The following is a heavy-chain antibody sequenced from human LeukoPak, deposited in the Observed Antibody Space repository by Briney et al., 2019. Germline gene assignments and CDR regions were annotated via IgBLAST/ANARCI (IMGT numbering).Heavy chain of an antibody. CDR2: TSSSGSTI. J-gene: IGHJ6*03. Sequence: PGGSLRLACAASGFTFSSYEMNWVRQAPWKGLEWVSDTSSSGSTIYYADSVKGRFTISGDNAKNSLYLQMNSLRAEDTAVYYCAELGITMIGGVWGKGTTVTISS. CDR3: AELGITMIGGV. V-gene: IGHV3-48*03. D-gene: IGHD3-10*02. CDR1: GFTFSSYE.